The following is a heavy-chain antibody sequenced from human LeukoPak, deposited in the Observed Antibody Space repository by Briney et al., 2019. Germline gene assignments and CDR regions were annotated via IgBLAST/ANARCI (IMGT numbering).Heavy chain of an antibody. Sequence: PSETLSLTWTVSDDSITSPNYYWSWVRQPAGKGLEWIGHIYTTGNTNYNPSFKSRVTMSIDTSKKHFSLKLTSVTAADTAVYYCARIGEDSTGSYVPYYYYYYMDVWGKGTTVTVSS. CDR3: ARIGEDSTGSYVPYYYYYYMDV. V-gene: IGHV4-61*09. D-gene: IGHD6-19*01. CDR2: IYTTGNT. J-gene: IGHJ6*03. CDR1: DDSITSPNYY.